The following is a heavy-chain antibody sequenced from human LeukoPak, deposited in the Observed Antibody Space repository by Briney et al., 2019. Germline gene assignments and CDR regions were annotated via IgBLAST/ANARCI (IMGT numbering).Heavy chain of an antibody. CDR3: ARTGYSYGPWDY. J-gene: IGHJ4*02. CDR1: GFTLSTYW. Sequence: PGGSLRLSCVASGFTLSTYWMHWVRQAPGKGLVWVSRINSDGSATSYADSVKGRFTISRDNAKNTLYLQMNSLRAEDTAVYYCARTGYSYGPWDYWGQGTLVTVSS. D-gene: IGHD5-18*01. V-gene: IGHV3-74*01. CDR2: INSDGSAT.